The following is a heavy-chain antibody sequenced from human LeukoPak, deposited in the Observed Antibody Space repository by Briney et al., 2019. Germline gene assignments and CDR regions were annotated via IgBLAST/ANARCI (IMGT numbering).Heavy chain of an antibody. CDR2: IKSKTDGGTT. Sequence: SGGSLRLSCAASGFTFSNAWMNWFRQAPGKGLEWVGRIKSKTDGGTTDYAAPVKGRFTISRDDSKNTLYLQMNSLTTEDTAVHYCATYYYDSSGYPLFHYWGQGTLVTVSS. CDR3: ATYYYDSSGYPLFHY. J-gene: IGHJ4*02. D-gene: IGHD3-22*01. CDR1: GFTFSNAW. V-gene: IGHV3-15*07.